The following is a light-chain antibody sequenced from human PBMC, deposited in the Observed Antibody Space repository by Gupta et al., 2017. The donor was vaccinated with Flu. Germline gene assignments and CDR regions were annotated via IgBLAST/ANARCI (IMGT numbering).Light chain of an antibody. J-gene: IGLJ2*01. Sequence: TSSDIGNYNYVSWYQHHPGKAPQLVIYEVDNRPSGVSSRSSASKSANTASLTISGLQADDEADYYCSSYTGSSTVVFGGGTKVTVL. CDR2: EVD. CDR1: SSDIGNYNY. CDR3: SSYTGSSTVV. V-gene: IGLV2-14*01.